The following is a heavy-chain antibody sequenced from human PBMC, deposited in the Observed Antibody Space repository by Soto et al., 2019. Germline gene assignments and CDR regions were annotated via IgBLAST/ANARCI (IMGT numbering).Heavy chain of an antibody. D-gene: IGHD3-10*01. V-gene: IGHV3-21*02. J-gene: IGHJ6*02. Sequence: DVQLEESGGGLVKPGGSLRLSCVASEFTFSVYSMNWVRQAPGKGLEWVSSISSGSSYIYYADSVKGRLTISRDNDKSSLFLHMTILRVDDTAVYYCTRDRFKVRGGYYHYYGMDVWGQGPTVTVSS. CDR3: TRDRFKVRGGYYHYYGMDV. CDR1: EFTFSVYS. CDR2: ISSGSSYI.